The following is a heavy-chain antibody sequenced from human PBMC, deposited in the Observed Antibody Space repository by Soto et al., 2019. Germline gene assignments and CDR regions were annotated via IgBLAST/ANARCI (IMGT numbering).Heavy chain of an antibody. D-gene: IGHD6-6*01. J-gene: IGHJ3*02. Sequence: GESLKIACKGPGYSFTSYWIGWVRQMPGKGLEWMGIIYPGDSDTRYSPSLQGQVTISADKSISTAYLQWSSLKAPDTAMYYCARRSIAARLSAFDIWGQGTMVTVSS. CDR3: ARRSIAARLSAFDI. V-gene: IGHV5-51*01. CDR2: IYPGDSDT. CDR1: GYSFTSYW.